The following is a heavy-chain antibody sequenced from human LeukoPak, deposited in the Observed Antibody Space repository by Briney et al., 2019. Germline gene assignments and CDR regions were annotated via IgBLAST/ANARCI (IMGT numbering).Heavy chain of an antibody. CDR3: AKAPVTSCRGAYCYPFDS. D-gene: IGHD2-21*01. J-gene: IGHJ4*02. CDR2: ISSNGGST. Sequence: GGSLRLSCAASGFTFSYSAMHWVRQAPGKGQEYVSVISSNGGSTYYANSVKGRFTIFRDNSKNTLYLQMNSLRAEDTAVYFCAKAPVTSCRGAYCYPFDSWGQGTLVTVSS. CDR1: GFTFSYSA. V-gene: IGHV3-64*01.